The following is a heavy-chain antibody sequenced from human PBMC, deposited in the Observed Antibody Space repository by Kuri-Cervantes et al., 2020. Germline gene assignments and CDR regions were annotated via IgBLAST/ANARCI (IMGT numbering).Heavy chain of an antibody. CDR3: AKVAQAHFDY. CDR1: GYAFINHG. J-gene: IGHJ4*02. V-gene: IGHV1-18*01. Sequence: GGSLRLSCKASGYAFINHGITWVRQAPGQGLEWMGWISIYNGHTNYAQKFQDRVTMTTDTSTSTAYMELTSLTSDDTAVYYCAKVAQAHFDYWGQGTLVTVSS. CDR2: ISIYNGHT.